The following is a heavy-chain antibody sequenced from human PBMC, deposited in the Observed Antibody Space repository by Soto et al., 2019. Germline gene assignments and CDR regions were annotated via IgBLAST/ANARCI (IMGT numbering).Heavy chain of an antibody. J-gene: IGHJ6*02. Sequence: HPGGSLRLSCAASGFTFSSYGMHWVRQAPGKGLEWVSVIYSGGSTYYADSVKGRFTISRDNSKNTLYLQMNSLRAEDTAVYYCAGQQLVPHYYYGMDVWGQGTTVTVSS. CDR2: IYSGGST. CDR3: AGQQLVPHYYYGMDV. D-gene: IGHD6-13*01. V-gene: IGHV3-66*04. CDR1: GFTFSSYG.